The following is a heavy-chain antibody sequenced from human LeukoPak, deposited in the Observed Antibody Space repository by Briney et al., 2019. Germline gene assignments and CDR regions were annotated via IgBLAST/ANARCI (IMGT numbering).Heavy chain of an antibody. D-gene: IGHD6-13*01. V-gene: IGHV4-38-2*01. J-gene: IGHJ4*02. CDR2: IYHSGXX. Sequence: SETLSLTCAVSGXFINNGYYXXXXRXPPXXXXEWIGSIYHSGXXXXXPSLKSRXXISXXXXXXQFSLKLSSVTAADTAVYYCARLARQQLVAHWGQGTLVTVSS. CDR1: GXFINNGYY. CDR3: ARLARQQLVAH.